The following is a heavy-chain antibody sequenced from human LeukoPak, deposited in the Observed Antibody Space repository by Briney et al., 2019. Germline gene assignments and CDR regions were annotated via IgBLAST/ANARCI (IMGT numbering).Heavy chain of an antibody. D-gene: IGHD6-13*01. J-gene: IGHJ4*02. Sequence: SETLSLTCTVSGGSISSGGYSWSWIRQPPGKGLEWIGEIDHSGRTNSNPSLKSRVSISIDMSKNQFSLRLSSVTAADTAVYYCARKSIVGAGRKPYDYWDQGTLVTVSS. CDR3: ARKSIVGAGRKPYDY. CDR1: GGSISSGGYS. CDR2: IDHSGRT. V-gene: IGHV4-39*07.